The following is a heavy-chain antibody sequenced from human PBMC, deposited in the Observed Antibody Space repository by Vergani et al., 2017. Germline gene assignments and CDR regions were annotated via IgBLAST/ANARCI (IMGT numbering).Heavy chain of an antibody. J-gene: IGHJ4*02. CDR3: ARITAMIVVVIFDY. Sequence: QLQLQESGPGLVTPSETLSLTCTVSGGSISSSSYYWGWIRQPPGKGLEWIGSIYYSGSTYYNPSLKSRVTISVDTSKNQFSLKLSSVTAADTAVYYCARITAMIVVVIFDYWGQGTLVTVSS. CDR1: GGSISSSSYY. CDR2: IYYSGST. D-gene: IGHD3-22*01. V-gene: IGHV4-39*01.